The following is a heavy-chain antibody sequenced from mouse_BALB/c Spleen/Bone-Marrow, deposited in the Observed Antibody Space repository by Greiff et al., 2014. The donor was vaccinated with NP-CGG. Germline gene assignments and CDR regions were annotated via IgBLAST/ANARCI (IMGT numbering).Heavy chain of an antibody. CDR3: AREGDSYAMDY. D-gene: IGHD3-3*01. V-gene: IGHV1S56*01. J-gene: IGHJ4*01. CDR1: GYTFTSYY. Sequence: VKLLESGPELVKPGASVRISCKASGYTFTSYYIHWAKQRPGQGLEWIGWIYPGNVNTKYNERFKGKATLTADKSSSTAYMQLSSLTSEDSAVYFCAREGDSYAMDYWGQGTSVTVSS. CDR2: IYPGNVNT.